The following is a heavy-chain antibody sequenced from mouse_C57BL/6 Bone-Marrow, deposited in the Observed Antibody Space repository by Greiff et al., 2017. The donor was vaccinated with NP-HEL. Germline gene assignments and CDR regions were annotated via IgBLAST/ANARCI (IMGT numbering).Heavy chain of an antibody. V-gene: IGHV1-64*01. J-gene: IGHJ3*01. CDR3: ARSVYYDYSAWFAY. CDR1: GYTFTSYW. D-gene: IGHD2-4*01. CDR2: IHPNSGST. Sequence: QVQLKQPGAELVKPGASVKLSCKASGYTFTSYWMHWVKQRPGQGLEWIGMIHPNSGSTNYNEKFKSKATLTVDKSSSTAYMQLSRLTSEDSAVYYCARSVYYDYSAWFAYWGQGTLVTVSA.